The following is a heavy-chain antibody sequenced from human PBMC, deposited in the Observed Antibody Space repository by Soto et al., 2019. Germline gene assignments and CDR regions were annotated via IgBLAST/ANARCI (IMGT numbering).Heavy chain of an antibody. CDR3: ATGKESPPYSYYGMDV. J-gene: IGHJ6*02. CDR1: GYTLTELS. D-gene: IGHD3-10*01. V-gene: IGHV1-24*01. Sequence: ASVKASSKVSGYTLTELSMHWVQQAPGKGLEWMGGFDPEDGETIYAQKFQGRVTMTEDTSTDAAYMELSSLRSEDTAVYYCATGKESPPYSYYGMDVWGQGTTVTVSS. CDR2: FDPEDGET.